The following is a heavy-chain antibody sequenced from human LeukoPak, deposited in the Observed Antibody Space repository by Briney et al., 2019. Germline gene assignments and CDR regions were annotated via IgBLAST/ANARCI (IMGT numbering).Heavy chain of an antibody. J-gene: IGHJ4*02. V-gene: IGHV3-23*01. Sequence: GGSLRLSCAASGFTFSSYAMSWVRQAPGKGLEWVSAISGSGGSTYYADSVKGRFTISRDNSKNTLYPQMNSLRAEDTAVYYCAKDLWGAAAGSRGGEWGQGTLVTVSS. CDR2: ISGSGGST. CDR1: GFTFSSYA. CDR3: AKDLWGAAAGSRGGE. D-gene: IGHD6-13*01.